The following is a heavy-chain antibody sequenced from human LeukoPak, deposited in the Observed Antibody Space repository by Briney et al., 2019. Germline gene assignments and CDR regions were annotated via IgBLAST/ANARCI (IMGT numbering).Heavy chain of an antibody. CDR2: ISYDGSNK. CDR3: AKDRYYDSSVED. J-gene: IGHJ4*02. CDR1: GFTFSSYG. D-gene: IGHD3-22*01. Sequence: GGSLRLSCAASGFTFSSYGMHWVRQAPGKGLEWVAVISYDGSNKYYADSVKGRFTISRDNSKNTLYLQMNGLRAEDTAVYYCAKDRYYDSSVEDWGQGTLVTVSS. V-gene: IGHV3-30*18.